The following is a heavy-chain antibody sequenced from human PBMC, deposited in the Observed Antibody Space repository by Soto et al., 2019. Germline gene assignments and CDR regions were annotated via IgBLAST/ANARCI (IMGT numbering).Heavy chain of an antibody. D-gene: IGHD4-17*01. CDR1: GYYFPSYW. J-gene: IGHJ4*02. Sequence: PGESLKISCKGSGYYFPSYWIGWVRQMPGKGPEWMGIFYPGDSDTRYSPSFQGQVTISADRSISTASPQWSRLKPSHTAMYYCARQGNGAEGFDYLGQGTLVTVSS. CDR3: ARQGNGAEGFDY. V-gene: IGHV5-51*01. CDR2: FYPGDSDT.